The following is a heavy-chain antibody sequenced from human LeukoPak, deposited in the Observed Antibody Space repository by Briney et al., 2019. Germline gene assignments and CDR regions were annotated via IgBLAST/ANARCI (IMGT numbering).Heavy chain of an antibody. D-gene: IGHD6-19*01. V-gene: IGHV1-2*02. CDR2: INPNSGGT. J-gene: IGHJ4*02. Sequence: GASVKVSCKASGNTFTAYYMHWVRQAPGQGLEWMGWINPNSGGTKYAQKLQGRVTMTRDTPITTAYMELSRLRSDDTAVYYCARGPGIAVADFYFDYWGQGTLVTVSS. CDR1: GNTFTAYY. CDR3: ARGPGIAVADFYFDY.